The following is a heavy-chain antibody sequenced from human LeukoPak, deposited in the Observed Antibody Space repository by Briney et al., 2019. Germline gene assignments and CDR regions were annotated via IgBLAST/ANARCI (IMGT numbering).Heavy chain of an antibody. CDR2: ISAHNGNT. CDR1: GYTFTRYG. Sequence: ASVRVSCKASGYTFTRYGISWVRRAPGQGLEWMGWISAHNGNTKYAQKLQGRVTMTTDTSTTTAYMELRSLRSDDTAVYYCARQSYVWGSYRPDDAFDIWGQGTMVTVSS. J-gene: IGHJ3*02. CDR3: ARQSYVWGSYRPDDAFDI. D-gene: IGHD3-16*02. V-gene: IGHV1-18*01.